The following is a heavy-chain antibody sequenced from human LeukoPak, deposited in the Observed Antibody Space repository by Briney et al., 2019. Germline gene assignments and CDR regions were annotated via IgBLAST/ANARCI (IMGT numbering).Heavy chain of an antibody. CDR2: INPSGGST. CDR3: ASTTVDPGNAFDI. V-gene: IGHV1-46*03. Sequence: ASVKVSCKASGYTFTNYYMHWVRQAPGQGLEWMGIINPSGGSTSYAQKFQGRVTMTRDTSTSTVYMELSSLRSEDTAVYYCASTTVDPGNAFDIWGQGTMVTVSS. D-gene: IGHD4-23*01. J-gene: IGHJ3*02. CDR1: GYTFTNYY.